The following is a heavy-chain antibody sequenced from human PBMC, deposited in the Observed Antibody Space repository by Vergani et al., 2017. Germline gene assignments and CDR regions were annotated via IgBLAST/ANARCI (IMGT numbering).Heavy chain of an antibody. CDR1: GGTFSSYA. Sequence: QVQLVQSGAEVKKPGSSVKVSCKASGGTFSSYAISWVRQAPGQGLEWMGRIIPIFGTANYAQKFQGRVTITADESTSTAYMELSSLRSEDTAVYYCAREGTXYCSGGSCYSWFDPWGQGTLVTVSS. J-gene: IGHJ5*02. V-gene: IGHV1-69*13. CDR2: IIPIFGTA. D-gene: IGHD2-15*01. CDR3: AREGTXYCSGGSCYSWFDP.